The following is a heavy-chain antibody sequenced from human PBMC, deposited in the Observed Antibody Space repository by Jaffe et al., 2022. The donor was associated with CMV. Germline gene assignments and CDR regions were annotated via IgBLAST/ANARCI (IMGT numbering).Heavy chain of an antibody. V-gene: IGHV4-39*01. J-gene: IGHJ6*03. CDR3: ARHPGYDILTGYYTRYYYYMDV. Sequence: QLQLQESGPGLVKPSETLSLTCTVSGGSISSSSYYWGWIRQPPGKGLEWIGSIYYSGSTYYNPSLKSRVTISVDTSKNQFSLKLSSVTAADTAVYYCARHPGYDILTGYYTRYYYYMDVWGKGTTVTVSS. CDR2: IYYSGST. D-gene: IGHD3-9*01. CDR1: GGSISSSSYY.